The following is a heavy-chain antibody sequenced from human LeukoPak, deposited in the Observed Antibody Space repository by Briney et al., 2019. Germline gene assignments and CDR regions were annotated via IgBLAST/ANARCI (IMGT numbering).Heavy chain of an antibody. CDR3: AREAGEFHY. J-gene: IGHJ4*02. Sequence: GGSLRLSCAASGGTFSSYTLSWVRQAPGQGLEWMGRIIPILGIANYAQKFQGRVTITADKSTSTGYMELSSLRSEDTAVYYCAREAGEFHYWGQGTLVTVSS. D-gene: IGHD3-16*01. CDR2: IIPILGIA. V-gene: IGHV1-69*04. CDR1: GGTFSSYT.